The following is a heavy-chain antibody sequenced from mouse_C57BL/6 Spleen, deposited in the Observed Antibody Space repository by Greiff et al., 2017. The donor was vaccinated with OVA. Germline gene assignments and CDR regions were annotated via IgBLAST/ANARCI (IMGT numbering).Heavy chain of an antibody. CDR2: IDPSDSYT. Sequence: VQLKQPGAELVRPGTSVKLSCKASGYTFTSYWMHWVQQRPGPGLEWIGEIDPSDSYTNYNQKFKGKATLTVDTSSSTAYMQLSNLTSADSAVYYSARDYGSSPYFDDWGQGTTRTVSS. V-gene: IGHV1-59*01. CDR1: GYTFTSYW. J-gene: IGHJ2*01. D-gene: IGHD1-1*01. CDR3: ARDYGSSPYFDD.